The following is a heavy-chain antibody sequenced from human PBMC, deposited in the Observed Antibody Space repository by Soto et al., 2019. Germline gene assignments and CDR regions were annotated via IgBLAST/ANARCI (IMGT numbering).Heavy chain of an antibody. CDR3: AREPYYDFWSGYSSGWFDP. D-gene: IGHD3-3*01. CDR1: GFTFSSYS. CDR2: ISSSSSYI. V-gene: IGHV3-21*01. J-gene: IGHJ5*02. Sequence: EVQLVESGGGLVKPGGSLRLSCAASGFTFSSYSMNWVRQAPGKGLEWVSSISSSSSYIYYADSVKGRFTISRDNAKNSLYLQMNSLRAEDTAVYYCAREPYYDFWSGYSSGWFDPGAREPWSPSPQ.